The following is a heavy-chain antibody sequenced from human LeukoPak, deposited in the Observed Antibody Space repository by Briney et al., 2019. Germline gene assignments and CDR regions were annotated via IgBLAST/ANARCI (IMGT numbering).Heavy chain of an antibody. CDR3: AKRGSYYYYMDV. Sequence: GGSLRLSCAASGFTFSNYGVHWVRQAPGKGLEWVAVISYDGGNKYFADSVKGRFTISRDTSKNTLYLQMNSLRAEDTAVYYCAKRGSYYYYMDVWGKGTTVTVSS. V-gene: IGHV3-30*18. CDR1: GFTFSNYG. CDR2: ISYDGGNK. D-gene: IGHD3-10*01. J-gene: IGHJ6*03.